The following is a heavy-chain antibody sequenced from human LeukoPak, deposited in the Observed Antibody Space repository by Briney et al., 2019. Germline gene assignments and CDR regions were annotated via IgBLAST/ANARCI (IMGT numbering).Heavy chain of an antibody. D-gene: IGHD4-17*01. V-gene: IGHV3-23*01. CDR2: ISSSGSST. Sequence: QPGGSLRLSCAASGLTFNNYAMSWVRQAPGKGLEWVSAISSSGSSTYYADSVKGRFTISRDNSKNTLYLQMNSLRAEDTAAYYCARGAYGDYDYWGQGTLVTVSS. CDR3: ARGAYGDYDY. J-gene: IGHJ4*02. CDR1: GLTFNNYA.